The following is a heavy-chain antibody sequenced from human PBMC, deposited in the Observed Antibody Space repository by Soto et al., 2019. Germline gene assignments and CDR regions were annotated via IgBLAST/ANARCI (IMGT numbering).Heavy chain of an antibody. CDR3: AKPWSTGDGYFFYGMAV. Sequence: SGGSLRLSCAASGFTFSSHAMTWVSQAPGKGLEWVSTIIGSGDRTFYADSVKGRFTISRDNSKNTLYLQMNSLRAEDTAVYYCAKPWSTGDGYFFYGMAVWGQGTTVTVS. CDR1: GFTFSSHA. J-gene: IGHJ6*02. D-gene: IGHD7-27*01. CDR2: IIGSGDRT. V-gene: IGHV3-23*01.